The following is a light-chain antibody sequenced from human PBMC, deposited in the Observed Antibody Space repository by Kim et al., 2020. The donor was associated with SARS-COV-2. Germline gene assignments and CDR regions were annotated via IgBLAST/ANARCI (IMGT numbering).Light chain of an antibody. J-gene: IGKJ5*01. CDR3: QQRGS. Sequence: LVLKQSPATLSLSPGERATLSCRASQSVTNNLVWYQQKPGQAPRLLMYGASSRATGIPARFSGSGSGTDFTLTISSLEPEDFAIYYCQQRGSFGQGTRLEIK. CDR2: GAS. CDR1: QSVTNN. V-gene: IGKV3-11*01.